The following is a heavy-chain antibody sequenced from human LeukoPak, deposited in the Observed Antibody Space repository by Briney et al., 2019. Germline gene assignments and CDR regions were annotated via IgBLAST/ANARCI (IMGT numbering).Heavy chain of an antibody. J-gene: IGHJ4*02. D-gene: IGHD5-18*01. V-gene: IGHV3-48*04. CDR2: ISSSGSTI. CDR1: GFTFSSYS. Sequence: GGSLRLSCAASGFTFSSYSMNWVRQAPGKGLEWFSYISSSGSTIDYADSVKGRFTISRDNAKNSLYLQMNSLRAEDTAVYYCSRLRGYSYGYGDYWGQGTLVTVSS. CDR3: SRLRGYSYGYGDY.